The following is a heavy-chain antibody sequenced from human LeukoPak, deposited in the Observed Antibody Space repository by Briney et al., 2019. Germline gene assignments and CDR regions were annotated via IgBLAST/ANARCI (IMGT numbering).Heavy chain of an antibody. Sequence: GGSLRLSCAASGFTFSSYWMHWVRQAPGKGLVWVSRINSDGSSTSYADSVKGRFTISRDNAKNTLYLQMNSLRAEDTAAYYCARNWDETYYFDYWGQGTLVTVSS. CDR2: INSDGSST. D-gene: IGHD1-1*01. J-gene: IGHJ4*02. CDR1: GFTFSSYW. V-gene: IGHV3-74*01. CDR3: ARNWDETYYFDY.